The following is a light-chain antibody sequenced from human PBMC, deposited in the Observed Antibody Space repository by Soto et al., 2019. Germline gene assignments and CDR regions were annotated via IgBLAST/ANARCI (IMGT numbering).Light chain of an antibody. J-gene: IGKJ2*01. CDR3: QQYNKWPPYT. Sequence: EIVMTQSPVTLSVSPGERATLSCRASQSVSSNLAWYQQKPGQAPRLLIYGASTRATGIPARFSGSGSGTEFTLTISSLQSEDFAVYYCQQYNKWPPYTFGQGTKLESK. V-gene: IGKV3-15*01. CDR1: QSVSSN. CDR2: GAS.